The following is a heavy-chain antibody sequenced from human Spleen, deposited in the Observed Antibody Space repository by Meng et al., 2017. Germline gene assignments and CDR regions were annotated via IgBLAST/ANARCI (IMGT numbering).Heavy chain of an antibody. CDR2: INHSGSI. D-gene: IGHD3-10*01. J-gene: IGHJ4*02. CDR3: ARRAGSGSQRWFYFDY. Sequence: QVQLKQWGGGLLKPSETLTLTCGGYGGSFSGYYWSWIRQPPGKGLEWSGEINHSGSINYNPSLKSRVAISVDTSKNQFSLKLSSVTAADTAVYYCARRAGSGSQRWFYFDYWGQGTLVTVSS. CDR1: GGSFSGYY. V-gene: IGHV4-34*01.